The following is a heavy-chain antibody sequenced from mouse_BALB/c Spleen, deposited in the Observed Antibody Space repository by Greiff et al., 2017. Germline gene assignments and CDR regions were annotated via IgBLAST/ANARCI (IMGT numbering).Heavy chain of an antibody. CDR2: ISYDGSN. CDR3: ARDDGYYEAMDY. CDR1: GYSITSGYY. Sequence: ESGPGLVKPSQSLSLTCSVTGYSITSGYYWNWIRQFPGNKLEWMGYISYDGSNNYNPSLKNRISITRDTSKNQFFLKLNSVTTEDTATYYCARDDGYYEAMDYWGQGTSVTVSA. V-gene: IGHV3-6*02. J-gene: IGHJ4*01. D-gene: IGHD2-3*01.